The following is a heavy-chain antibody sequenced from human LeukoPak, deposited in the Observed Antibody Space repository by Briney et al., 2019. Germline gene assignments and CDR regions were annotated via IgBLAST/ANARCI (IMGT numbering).Heavy chain of an antibody. CDR2: INSDGSST. CDR3: AILAAAGTADY. J-gene: IGHJ4*02. Sequence: GGSLRLSCAASGFTFSSYWMHWVRQTPGKGLVWFSRINSDGSSTSYADSVKGRFTISRDNAKNTLSLQMNSLRAEDTAFYYCAILAAAGTADYWGQGTLVTVSS. V-gene: IGHV3-74*01. CDR1: GFTFSSYW. D-gene: IGHD6-13*01.